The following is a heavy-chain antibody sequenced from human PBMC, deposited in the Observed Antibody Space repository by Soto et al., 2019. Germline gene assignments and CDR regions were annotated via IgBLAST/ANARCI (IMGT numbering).Heavy chain of an antibody. J-gene: IGHJ4*02. CDR2: IFWDDDK. D-gene: IGHD5-12*01. Sequence: HITLKESGLALEKPTQTLPLPSSSSGFSLTTRGGAVGWIRHPPGKPLEWLALIFWDDDKWYGPSLRSRLTITEDTSKNQVVLTMTNMYPVDTATYYCAHRSRGYAYYFDQWGQGTLVTVSS. CDR1: GFSLTTRGGA. CDR3: AHRSRGYAYYFDQ. V-gene: IGHV2-5*05.